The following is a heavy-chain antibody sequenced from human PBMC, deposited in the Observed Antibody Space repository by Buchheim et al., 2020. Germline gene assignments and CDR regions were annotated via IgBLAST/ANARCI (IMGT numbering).Heavy chain of an antibody. CDR2: MDPGGGST. J-gene: IGHJ4*02. V-gene: IGHV1-46*03. CDR1: GNTFSSHH. D-gene: IGHD1-26*01. CDR3: ARGADSATFYPPDY. Sequence: QVHLVQSGAEVKKPGASVRVSCKASGNTFSSHHVHWVRQAPGQGLEWLGIMDPGGGSTTNAQDFQGRVHTTRDTPTSTGDMELSSLTSDDTAVYFCARGADSATFYPPDYWGQGTL.